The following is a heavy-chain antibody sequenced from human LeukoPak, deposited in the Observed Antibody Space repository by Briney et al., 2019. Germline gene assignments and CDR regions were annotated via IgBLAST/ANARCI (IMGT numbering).Heavy chain of an antibody. CDR1: GGTFSCYA. CDR2: IIPIFGTA. V-gene: IGHV1-69*05. J-gene: IGHJ5*02. Sequence: SVKVACKASGGTFSCYAISWVRQAPGQGLEWMGGIIPIFGTANYAQKFQGRVTITTDESTSTAYMELSSLRSEDTAVYYCARDRDGYNRFGWFDPWGQGTLVTVSS. CDR3: ARDRDGYNRFGWFDP. D-gene: IGHD5-24*01.